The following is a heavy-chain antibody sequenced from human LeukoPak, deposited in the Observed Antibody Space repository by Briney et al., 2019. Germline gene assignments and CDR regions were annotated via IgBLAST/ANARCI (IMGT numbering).Heavy chain of an antibody. V-gene: IGHV4-34*01. CDR3: ARGSAGDSSGSYDY. CDR1: GGSFSGYH. J-gene: IGHJ4*02. CDR2: INHSGST. Sequence: SETLSLTCAVYGGSFSGYHWNWIHQPPGKGLEWIGEINHSGSTNYNPSLKNRVTISVDTSKNQFSLKLSSVTAADTAVYYCARGSAGDSSGSYDYWGQGTLVTVSS. D-gene: IGHD3-22*01.